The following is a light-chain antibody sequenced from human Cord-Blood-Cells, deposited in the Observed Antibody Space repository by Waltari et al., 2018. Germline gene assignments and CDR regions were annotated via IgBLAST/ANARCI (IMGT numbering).Light chain of an antibody. J-gene: IGLJ2*01. CDR1: SSDVVGYNY. Sequence: QSALTQPASVPGSPGQSITISCTGTSSDVVGYNYVSWYQQQPGKAPKLKIYDVSNRPSGVSNRFSGSKSGNTASLTISGLQAEDEADYYCSSYTSSSTVVFGGGTKLTVL. V-gene: IGLV2-14*01. CDR2: DVS. CDR3: SSYTSSSTVV.